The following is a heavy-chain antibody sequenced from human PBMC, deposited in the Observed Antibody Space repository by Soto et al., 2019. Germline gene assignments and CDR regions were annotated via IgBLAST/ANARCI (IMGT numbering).Heavy chain of an antibody. J-gene: IGHJ4*02. D-gene: IGHD3-22*01. Sequence: PWGSLRLSCAASGFTFSSYLMHWVRQAPGKGLEWVAVISYDGSNKYYADSVKGRFTISRDNSKNTLYLQMNSLRAEDTAVYYCAKDRRGGYSPYYFDYWGQGTLVTVSS. CDR1: GFTFSSYL. CDR3: AKDRRGGYSPYYFDY. V-gene: IGHV3-30*18. CDR2: ISYDGSNK.